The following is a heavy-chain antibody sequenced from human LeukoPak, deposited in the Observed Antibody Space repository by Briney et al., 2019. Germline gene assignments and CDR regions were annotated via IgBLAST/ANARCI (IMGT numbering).Heavy chain of an antibody. Sequence: AHTLAITQTNAGGSSSSSGYTWSWIGQPPGKGLEWIGYIYHSGSTYYNPSLKSRVTISVDRSKNQFSLKLSSVTAADTAVYYCARVGDGSWFDPWGQGTLVTVSS. D-gene: IGHD1-26*01. J-gene: IGHJ5*02. CDR2: IYHSGST. CDR3: ARVGDGSWFDP. V-gene: IGHV4-30-2*01. CDR1: GGSSSSSGYT.